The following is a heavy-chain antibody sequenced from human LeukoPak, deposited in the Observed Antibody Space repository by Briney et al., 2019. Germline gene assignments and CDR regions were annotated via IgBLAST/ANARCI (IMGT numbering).Heavy chain of an antibody. J-gene: IGHJ4*02. CDR2: IYHSGST. CDR1: GGSISSGGYS. D-gene: IGHD6-19*01. Sequence: SETLSLTCAVSGGSISSGGYSWSWIRQPPGKGLEWIGYIYHSGSTYYNPSLKSRVTISVDRSKNQFSLKLSSVTAADTAVYYCASSGRRIAVAGIFDYWGQGTLVTVSS. CDR3: ASSGRRIAVAGIFDY. V-gene: IGHV4-30-2*01.